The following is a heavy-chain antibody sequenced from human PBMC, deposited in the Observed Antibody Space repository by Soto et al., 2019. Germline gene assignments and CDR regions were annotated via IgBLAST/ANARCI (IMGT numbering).Heavy chain of an antibody. CDR3: TRDRNPGYSSGWYYY. CDR2: IRSKAYGGTT. D-gene: IGHD6-19*01. Sequence: PGGSLRLSCTASGFTFGDYAMSWVRQAPGKGLEWVGFIRSKAYGGTTEYAASVKGRFTISRDDSKSIAYLQMNSLKTEDAAVYYCTRDRNPGYSSGWYYYWGQGTLVTVSS. V-gene: IGHV3-49*04. CDR1: GFTFGDYA. J-gene: IGHJ4*02.